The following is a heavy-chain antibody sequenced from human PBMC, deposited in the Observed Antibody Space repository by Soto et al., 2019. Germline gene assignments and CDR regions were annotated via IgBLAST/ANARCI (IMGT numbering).Heavy chain of an antibody. Sequence: ASVKVSCKASGYTLTGYYMHWVRQAPGQGLEWMGWINPNSGGTNYAQKFQGWVTMTRDTSISTAYMELSRLRSDGTAVYYCARVSKAAAPDYWGQGTLVTVSS. J-gene: IGHJ4*02. CDR3: ARVSKAAAPDY. CDR1: GYTLTGYY. CDR2: INPNSGGT. D-gene: IGHD6-13*01. V-gene: IGHV1-2*04.